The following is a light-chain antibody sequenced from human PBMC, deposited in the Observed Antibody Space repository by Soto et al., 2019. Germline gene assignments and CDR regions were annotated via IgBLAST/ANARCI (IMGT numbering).Light chain of an antibody. V-gene: IGLV2-14*01. CDR1: SSDVGGYNY. Sequence: QSALTQPASVSGSPGQSITISCTGTSSDVGGYNYVSWYQQHPGKAPKLMIYEVSNRPSGVSNRFSGSKSGNTASLTISGLQAEDEADYHCSSYTSGSSHYVFGTGTQLTVL. J-gene: IGLJ1*01. CDR2: EVS. CDR3: SSYTSGSSHYV.